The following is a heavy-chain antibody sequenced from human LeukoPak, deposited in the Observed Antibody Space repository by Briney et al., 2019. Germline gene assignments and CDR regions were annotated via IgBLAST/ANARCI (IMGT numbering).Heavy chain of an antibody. Sequence: SETLSLTCSVSGDSITGYYWGWIRQPPGKGLEWIGNIYYTGNTYYNSSLKSRVTISLDTSKNQFSLKLTSVTAADTAVYYCARLSWGSAPVAFDIWGQGTMVTVSS. V-gene: IGHV4-39*07. J-gene: IGHJ3*02. CDR2: IYYTGNT. CDR1: GDSITGYY. CDR3: ARLSWGSAPVAFDI. D-gene: IGHD3-16*01.